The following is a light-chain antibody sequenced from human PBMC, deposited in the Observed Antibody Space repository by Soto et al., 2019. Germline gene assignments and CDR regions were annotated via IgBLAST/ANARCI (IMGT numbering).Light chain of an antibody. Sequence: QSALTQPASVSGSPGQSIAISCTGTSSDGGSHDFVSWYQQHPGKVPQLIIYEVSKRPSGVSNRFSGSKSGNTASLTISGLQDEDESDYDCYSYVGSMSFGGGTKVTVL. CDR1: SSDGGSHDF. V-gene: IGLV2-23*02. J-gene: IGLJ2*01. CDR2: EVS. CDR3: YSYVGSMS.